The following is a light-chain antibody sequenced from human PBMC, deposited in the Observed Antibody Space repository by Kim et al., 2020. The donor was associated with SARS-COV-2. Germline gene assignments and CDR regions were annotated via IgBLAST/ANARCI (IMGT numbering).Light chain of an antibody. CDR2: KVS. V-gene: IGKV2-30*01. Sequence: DVVMTQSPLSLPVTLGQPASISCRSSQSLVYSDGNTYLNWFQQRPGQSPRRLIYKVSNRDSGVPDRFSGSGSGTDFTLKISRVEAYDVGFYYCMQSTHWLWTFGQGSKVDIK. CDR1: QSLVYSDGNTY. CDR3: MQSTHWLWT. J-gene: IGKJ1*01.